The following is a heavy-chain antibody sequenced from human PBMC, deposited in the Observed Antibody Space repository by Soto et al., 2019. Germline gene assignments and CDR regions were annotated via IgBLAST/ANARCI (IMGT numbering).Heavy chain of an antibody. D-gene: IGHD3-10*01. Sequence: ASVKVSCKASGYTFTSYAMHWVRQAPGQRLEWMGWINAGNGNTKYSQKFQGRVTITRDASASTAYMELSSLRSEDTAVYYCASVVYGSGSSLAFDIWGQGTMVTVSS. V-gene: IGHV1-3*01. J-gene: IGHJ3*02. CDR3: ASVVYGSGSSLAFDI. CDR1: GYTFTSYA. CDR2: INAGNGNT.